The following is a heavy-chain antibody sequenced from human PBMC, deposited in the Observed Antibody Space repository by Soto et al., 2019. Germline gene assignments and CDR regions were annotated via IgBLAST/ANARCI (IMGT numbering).Heavy chain of an antibody. CDR3: ARGRDVVTGYPRFLAY. Sequence: EVQVLESGGGLVQPGGSLRLSCAASGFTFSSYAMSWVRQAPGKGLEWVAAISGSGGSTYYADSVKGRFTISRDNSKNTLYLQVNSLRAEDTAVYYCARGRDVVTGYPRFLAYWGQGTLVTVSS. CDR2: ISGSGGST. J-gene: IGHJ4*02. CDR1: GFTFSSYA. V-gene: IGHV3-23*01. D-gene: IGHD3-9*01.